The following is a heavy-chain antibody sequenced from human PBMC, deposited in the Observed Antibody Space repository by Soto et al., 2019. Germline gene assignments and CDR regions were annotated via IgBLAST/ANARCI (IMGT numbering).Heavy chain of an antibody. D-gene: IGHD6-19*01. V-gene: IGHV4-59*01. CDR2: IYYSGST. CDR1: GGSISSYY. CDR3: ARALSGSRLVNFDY. Sequence: LPETLSLTCTVSGGSISSYYWSWIRQPPGKGLEWIGYIYYSGSTNYNPSLKSRVTISVDTSKNQFSLKLSSVTAADTAVYYCARALSGSRLVNFDYWGQGTLVTVSS. J-gene: IGHJ4*02.